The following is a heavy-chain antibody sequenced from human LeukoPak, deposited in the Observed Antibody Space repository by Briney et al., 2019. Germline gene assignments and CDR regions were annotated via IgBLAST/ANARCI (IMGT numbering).Heavy chain of an antibody. D-gene: IGHD6-13*01. CDR3: ARAAAVAFDI. J-gene: IGHJ3*02. V-gene: IGHV3-53*01. Sequence: PGGSLRLSCAASGFSVSGNYMSWVRQAPGKGLEWVSIIYSDDRGGSTYYADSVKGRFTISRDNAKNSLYLQMNSLRAEDTAVYYCARAAAVAFDIWGQGTMVTVSS. CDR2: IYSDDRGGST. CDR1: GFSVSGNY.